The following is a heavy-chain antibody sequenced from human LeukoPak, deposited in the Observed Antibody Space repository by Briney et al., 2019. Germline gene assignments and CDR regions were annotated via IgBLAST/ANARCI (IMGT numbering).Heavy chain of an antibody. Sequence: GGTLRLSCAASGFTFSSYGMSWVRQAPGKGLEWVSAISGSGGSTYYADSVKGRFTISRDNSKNTLYLQMNSLRAEDTAVYYCAKEQHDYVWGSYRYLDYWGQGTLVTVSS. CDR3: AKEQHDYVWGSYRYLDY. D-gene: IGHD3-16*02. CDR1: GFTFSSYG. V-gene: IGHV3-23*01. CDR2: ISGSGGST. J-gene: IGHJ4*02.